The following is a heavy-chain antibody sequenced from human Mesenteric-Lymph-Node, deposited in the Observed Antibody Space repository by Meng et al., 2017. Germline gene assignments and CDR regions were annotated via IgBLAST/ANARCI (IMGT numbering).Heavy chain of an antibody. J-gene: IGHJ2*01. Sequence: LRLSCAISGDSVSRNSAAWNWIRQSPSRGLEWLGRTYCESKCYNDYAVSVESRITINPDTSRNQFSLQLNSVTPEDTAVYYCARSSSGWYSVDWYFDLWGRGTLVTVSS. CDR2: TYCESKCYN. CDR3: ARSSSGWYSVDWYFDL. CDR1: GDSVSRNSAA. V-gene: IGHV6-1*01. D-gene: IGHD6-19*01.